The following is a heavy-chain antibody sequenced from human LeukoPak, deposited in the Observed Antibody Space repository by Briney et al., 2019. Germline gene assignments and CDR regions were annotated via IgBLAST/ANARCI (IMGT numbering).Heavy chain of an antibody. V-gene: IGHV3-23*01. D-gene: IGHD2-2*01. Sequence: GGSRRVSCAAYGFTFRSYAMSWVRQAPGKGLEWVSAISGSGGSTYYADSVKGRFTISRDNSKNTLYLQMNSLRAKDTAVYYCAKTYPTIYYYMDVWGKGTTVTVSS. CDR2: ISGSGGST. J-gene: IGHJ6*03. CDR1: GFTFRSYA. CDR3: AKTYPTIYYYMDV.